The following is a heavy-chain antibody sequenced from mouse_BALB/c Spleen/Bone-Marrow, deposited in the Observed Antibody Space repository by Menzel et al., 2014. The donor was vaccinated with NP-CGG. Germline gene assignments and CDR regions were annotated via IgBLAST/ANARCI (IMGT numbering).Heavy chain of an antibody. Sequence: VQHQQSGAELVRPGASVKLSCKASGYTFTSYWMNWVKQRPEQGLGWIGRIDPYDSETHYNQKFKDKAILTVDKSSSTAYMQLSSLTSEDSAVYYCARGRDYDVFAYWGQGTLVTVSA. D-gene: IGHD2-4*01. CDR3: ARGRDYDVFAY. CDR2: IDPYDSET. J-gene: IGHJ3*01. CDR1: GYTFTSYW. V-gene: IGHV1-52*01.